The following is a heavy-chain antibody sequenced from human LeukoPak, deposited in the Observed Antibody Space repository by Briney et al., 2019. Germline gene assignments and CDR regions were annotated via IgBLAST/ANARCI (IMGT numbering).Heavy chain of an antibody. V-gene: IGHV4-59*01. J-gene: IGHJ4*02. CDR2: IDYSWAT. D-gene: IGHD3-10*01. CDR3: ARVGSYCFEY. CDR1: GGSISTYY. Sequence: PSETLSLTCTVSGGSISTYYWSWIRQPPGKGLEWIGYIDYSWATNYNPSLKSRVTMSVDTSKHQFSLKLSSVTAADTAVYYCARVGSYCFEYWGQGTLVTVSS.